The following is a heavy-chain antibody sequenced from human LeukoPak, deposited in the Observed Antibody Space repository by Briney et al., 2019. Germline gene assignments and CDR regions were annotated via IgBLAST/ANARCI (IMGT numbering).Heavy chain of an antibody. CDR2: ISVNNGGT. Sequence: ASVKVSCKASGYTFTTYSLAWVRQAPGQSLEWMGWISVNNGGTNYAQSFQDRVTLTRDTSTNTAYLELRSLRSDDTAIIYCATATQPRGYFLHWGQGTLVSVSS. D-gene: IGHD2-2*01. V-gene: IGHV1-18*01. CDR3: ATATQPRGYFLH. J-gene: IGHJ1*01. CDR1: GYTFTTYS.